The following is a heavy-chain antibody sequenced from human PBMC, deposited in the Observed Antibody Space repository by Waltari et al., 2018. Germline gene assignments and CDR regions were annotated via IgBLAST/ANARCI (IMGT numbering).Heavy chain of an antibody. J-gene: IGHJ5*02. CDR2: NPPSGT. CDR3: AKRSXGVAFDP. CDR1: GGSITTSGYY. Sequence: QLQLQESXPGLVXPSETLSPPCTVSGGSITTSGYYRGWIRQPPGKGLEWLGSNPPSGTYXSXSLKNRVAISXDTSKNLFSLRLNSVTAXXXXVYFCAKRSXGVAFDPWGXXILXTVSS. V-gene: IGHV4-39*02. D-gene: IGHD2-15*01.